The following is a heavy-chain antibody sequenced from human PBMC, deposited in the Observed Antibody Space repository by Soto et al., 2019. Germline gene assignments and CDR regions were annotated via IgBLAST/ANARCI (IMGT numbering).Heavy chain of an antibody. CDR2: ISGSGGST. V-gene: IGHV3-23*01. D-gene: IGHD3-3*01. J-gene: IGHJ4*02. Sequence: GGSLRLSCAASGFTFSSYAMSWVRQAPGKGLEWVSAISGSGGSTYYADSVKGRFTITRDNSKNTLYLQMNSLRAEDTAVYYCAKAADYDFWSGYDYWGQGTLVTVSS. CDR3: AKAADYDFWSGYDY. CDR1: GFTFSSYA.